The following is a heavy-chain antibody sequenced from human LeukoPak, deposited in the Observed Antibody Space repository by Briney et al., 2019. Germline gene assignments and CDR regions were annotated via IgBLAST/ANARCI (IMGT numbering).Heavy chain of an antibody. V-gene: IGHV4-30-4*08. CDR3: ARGGAAGSYYYYYYMDV. D-gene: IGHD6-13*01. Sequence: PSQTLSLTRTVSGGSISSGDYYWSWIRQPPGKGLEWIGYIYYSGSTYYNPSLKSRVTISVDTSKNQFSLKLSSVTAADTAVYYCARGGAAGSYYYYYYMDVWGKGTTVTVSS. J-gene: IGHJ6*03. CDR2: IYYSGST. CDR1: GGSISSGDYY.